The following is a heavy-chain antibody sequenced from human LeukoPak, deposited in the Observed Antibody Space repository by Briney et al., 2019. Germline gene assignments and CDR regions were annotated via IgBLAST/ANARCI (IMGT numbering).Heavy chain of an antibody. CDR2: IYSGTTT. J-gene: IGHJ4*02. CDR1: GFTFSSYA. V-gene: IGHV3-23*03. D-gene: IGHD3-10*01. Sequence: PGGSLRLSCAASGFTFSSYAMSWVRQAPGKGLEWVSVIYSGTTTYYADSVKGRFTISRDNSKNTLYLQMNSLRAEDTAVYYCALRGGSGSYSYFFDSWGQGTLVTVSS. CDR3: ALRGGSGSYSYFFDS.